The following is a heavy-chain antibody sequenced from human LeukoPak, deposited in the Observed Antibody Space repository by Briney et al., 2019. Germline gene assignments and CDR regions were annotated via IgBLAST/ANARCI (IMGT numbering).Heavy chain of an antibody. CDR1: GYSISSSNW. Sequence: SDTLSLTCAVSGYSISSSNWWGWIRQPPGRGLGWLGYIYYGGTTYYNPSLKSRVTMSVDTSKNQFSLKLSSVTAVDTAVYYCARTGRGDYYDYWGQGTLVTVSS. CDR3: ARTGRGDYYDY. J-gene: IGHJ4*02. CDR2: IYYGGTT. D-gene: IGHD3-16*01. V-gene: IGHV4-28*01.